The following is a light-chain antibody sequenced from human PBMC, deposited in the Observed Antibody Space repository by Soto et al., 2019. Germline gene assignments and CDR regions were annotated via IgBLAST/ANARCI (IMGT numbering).Light chain of an antibody. CDR2: GAS. CDR1: QSVSSSY. V-gene: IGKV3-20*01. J-gene: IGKJ2*01. Sequence: EIVLTQSPGTLSLSPGERATLSCRASQSVSSSYLAWYQQKPGQAPRLLIYGASSRATGILDRFSGSGPGTDFTLTISRLEPEDFAVYYCQQYGSSPYTFGQGTKLEIK. CDR3: QQYGSSPYT.